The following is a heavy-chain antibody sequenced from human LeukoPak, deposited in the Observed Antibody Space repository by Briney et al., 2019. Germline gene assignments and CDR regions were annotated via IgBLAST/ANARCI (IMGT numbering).Heavy chain of an antibody. CDR3: AKGVLNWGGECYSTFGF. D-gene: IGHD2-21*01. CDR2: IGGSGDNT. V-gene: IGHV3-23*01. Sequence: GGSLRLSCAASGFTFTNYAMSWVRQAPGKGLEWVSAIGGSGDNTYYADSVKGRFTISRENSKNTLNLQMNSLRAEDTAVYYCAKGVLNWGGECYSTFGFWGQGTLVTVSS. CDR1: GFTFTNYA. J-gene: IGHJ4*02.